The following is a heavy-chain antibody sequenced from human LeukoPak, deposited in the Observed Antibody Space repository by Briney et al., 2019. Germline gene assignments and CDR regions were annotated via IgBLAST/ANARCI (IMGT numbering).Heavy chain of an antibody. J-gene: IGHJ4*02. Sequence: GGSLRLSCAASGFTFDDYAMHWVRHAPGKGLEWFSLISGDGGNTYYADSVKGRFTISRDNARNSLYLQMNSLRAEDTAVYYCARARAITGTTSFDYWGQGTLVTVSS. CDR1: GFTFDDYA. CDR2: ISGDGGNT. D-gene: IGHD1-7*01. CDR3: ARARAITGTTSFDY. V-gene: IGHV3-43*02.